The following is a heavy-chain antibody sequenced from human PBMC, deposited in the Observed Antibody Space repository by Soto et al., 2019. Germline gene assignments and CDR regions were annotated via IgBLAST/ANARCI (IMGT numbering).Heavy chain of an antibody. D-gene: IGHD6-13*01. CDR3: AGPAGQSFLV. V-gene: IGHV1-69*13. J-gene: IGHJ6*02. CDR1: GGTFSSYA. Sequence: SVKVSCKASGGTFSSYAISWVRQAPGQGLEWMGGIIPIFGTANYAQRFQGRVTITADESTSTAYMELSSLRSEDTAVYYCAGPAGQSFLVCGQGTTVPASS. CDR2: IIPIFGTA.